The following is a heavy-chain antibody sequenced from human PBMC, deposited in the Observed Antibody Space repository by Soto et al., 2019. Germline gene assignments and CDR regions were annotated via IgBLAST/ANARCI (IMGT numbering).Heavy chain of an antibody. CDR1: GGSISSSNW. D-gene: IGHD2-2*01. Sequence: SETLSLTCAVPGGSISSSNWWSWVRQPPGKGLEWIGEIYHSGSTNYKPYLKSRVTISVDKYKNQFSLKLSSVTAADTAVYYCAREGAGYCISTSCYGSYGMDVWGQGTTVT. J-gene: IGHJ6*02. V-gene: IGHV4-4*02. CDR3: AREGAGYCISTSCYGSYGMDV. CDR2: IYHSGST.